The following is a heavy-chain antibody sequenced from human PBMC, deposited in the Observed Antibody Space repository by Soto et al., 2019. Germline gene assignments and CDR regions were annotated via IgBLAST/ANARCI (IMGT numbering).Heavy chain of an antibody. CDR2: IACDGSAK. Sequence: GGSLRLSCVASGFTLSNYCMHWVRQAPGKGLEWVARIACDGSAKYNIDTVSGRITVGRDTSQSVMYLQMNSLRPKDTALYYCAKDYVPNRCCHWFDPWGQGTLVTVSS. CDR1: GFTLSNYC. J-gene: IGHJ5*02. D-gene: IGHD3-16*01. CDR3: AKDYVPNRCCHWFDP. V-gene: IGHV3-30*18.